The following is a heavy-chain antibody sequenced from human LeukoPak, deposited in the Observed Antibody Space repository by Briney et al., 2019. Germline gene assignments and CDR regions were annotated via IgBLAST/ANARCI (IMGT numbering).Heavy chain of an antibody. D-gene: IGHD4-17*01. CDR2: IYYSGST. CDR1: GGSISSYY. Sequence: SETLSLTCTVSGGSISSYYWSWIRQPPGEGLEWIGYIYYSGSTNYNPSLKSRVTISVDTSKNQFSLKLSSVTAADTAVYYCARYGGKDYGALFDPWGQGTLVTVSS. V-gene: IGHV4-59*01. J-gene: IGHJ5*02. CDR3: ARYGGKDYGALFDP.